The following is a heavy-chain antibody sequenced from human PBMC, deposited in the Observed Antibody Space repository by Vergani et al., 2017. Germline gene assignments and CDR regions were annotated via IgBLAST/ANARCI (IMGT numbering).Heavy chain of an antibody. Sequence: EVQLVESGGGLVQPGGSLRLSCAASGFTFSSYDMHWVRQATGKGLEWVSAIGTAGDPYYPGSVKGRFTISRENAKNSLYLQMNSLRAEDTAVYYCAKGGYGGNSALFDYWGQGTLVTVSS. D-gene: IGHD4-23*01. CDR2: IGTAGDP. CDR1: GFTFSSYD. J-gene: IGHJ4*02. CDR3: AKGGYGGNSALFDY. V-gene: IGHV3-13*05.